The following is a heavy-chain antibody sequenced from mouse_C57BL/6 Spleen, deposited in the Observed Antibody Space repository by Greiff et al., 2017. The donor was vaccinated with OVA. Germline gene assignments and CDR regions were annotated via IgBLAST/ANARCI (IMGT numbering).Heavy chain of an antibody. CDR2: IYPGDGDT. J-gene: IGHJ2*01. V-gene: IGHV1-82*01. Sequence: VKLQQSGPELVKPGASVKISCKASGYAFSSSWMNWVKQRPGKGLEWIGRIYPGDGDTNYNGKFKGKATLTADKSSSTAYMQLSSLTSEDSAVYFCARRASYYSNYDFDCWGQGTTLTVSS. CDR3: ARRASYYSNYDFDC. D-gene: IGHD2-5*01. CDR1: GYAFSSSW.